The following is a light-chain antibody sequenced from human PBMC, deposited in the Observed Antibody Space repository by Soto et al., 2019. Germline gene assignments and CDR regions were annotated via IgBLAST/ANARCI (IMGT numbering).Light chain of an antibody. V-gene: IGLV1-40*01. CDR1: SSNIGAGHD. J-gene: IGLJ1*01. Sequence: SVLTHPPSVSGAPGQRVTISCTGSSSNIGAGHDVHWYQHLPGTAPKLLIYGNSNRPSGVPDRFSGSKSGTSASLAITGLQAEDEADYYCQSYDSSLSGSEVFGTGTKVTVL. CDR2: GNS. CDR3: QSYDSSLSGSEV.